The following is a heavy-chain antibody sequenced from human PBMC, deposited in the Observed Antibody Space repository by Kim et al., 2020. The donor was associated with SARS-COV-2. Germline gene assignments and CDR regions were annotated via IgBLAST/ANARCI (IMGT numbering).Heavy chain of an antibody. CDR3: ARDGYPRGAAFDI. D-gene: IGHD5-18*01. CDR2: ISYDGSNK. CDR1: GFTFSSYA. Sequence: GGSLRLSCAASGFTFSSYAMHWVRQAPGKGLEWVAVISYDGSNKYYADSVKGRFTISRDNSKNTLYLQMNSLRAEDTAVYYCARDGYPRGAAFDIWGQGTMVTVSS. V-gene: IGHV3-30-3*01. J-gene: IGHJ3*02.